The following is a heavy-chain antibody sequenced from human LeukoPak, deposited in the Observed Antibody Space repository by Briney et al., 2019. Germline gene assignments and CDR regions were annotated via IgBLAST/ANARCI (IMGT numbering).Heavy chain of an antibody. CDR3: ARGRYYDSSGYTNFDY. CDR1: GGSISSSSYY. J-gene: IGHJ4*02. V-gene: IGHV4-39*07. D-gene: IGHD3-22*01. Sequence: SETLSLTCTVSGGSISSSSYYWGWIRQPPGKGLEWIGEINHSGSTNYNPSLKSRVTISVDTSKNQFSLKLSSVTAADTAVHYCARGRYYDSSGYTNFDYWGQGTLVTVSS. CDR2: INHSGST.